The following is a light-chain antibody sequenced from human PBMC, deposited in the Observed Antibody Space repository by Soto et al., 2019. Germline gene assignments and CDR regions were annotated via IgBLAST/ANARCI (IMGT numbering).Light chain of an antibody. Sequence: QSALTQPASVSGSPGQSITISCTGTSSDVGAYNYVSWYQQHPGKAPKLMIYEANKRPSGVSNRFSGSKSGNTASLTISGLQAEDEAEYYCSSYAGYSTSVVFGGGTKVTVL. V-gene: IGLV2-23*01. J-gene: IGLJ2*01. CDR1: SSDVGAYNY. CDR2: EAN. CDR3: SSYAGYSTSVV.